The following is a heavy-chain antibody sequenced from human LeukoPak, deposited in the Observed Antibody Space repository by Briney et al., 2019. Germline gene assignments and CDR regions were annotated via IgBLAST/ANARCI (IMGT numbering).Heavy chain of an antibody. CDR2: ISSSGTTI. CDR1: GFTFSSYA. CDR3: VRDGSYSDY. J-gene: IGHJ4*02. D-gene: IGHD1-26*01. Sequence: PGGSLRLSCAASGFTFSSYAMNWVRQAPGKGLAWVSYISSSGTTILYADSVKGRFTISRDNAKNSLYLQMNSLRVEDTAIYYCVRDGSYSDYWGQGTLVTVSS. V-gene: IGHV3-48*03.